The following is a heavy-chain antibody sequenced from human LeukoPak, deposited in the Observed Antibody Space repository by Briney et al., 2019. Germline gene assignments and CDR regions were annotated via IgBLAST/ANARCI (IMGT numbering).Heavy chain of an antibody. D-gene: IGHD3-10*01. CDR1: GYSISSGCY. CDR2: IYHSGST. V-gene: IGHV4-38-2*02. Sequence: SETLSLTCTVSGYSISSGCYWGWIRQPPGKGLEWIGSIYHSGSTYYNPSLKSRVTISVDTSKNQFSLKLSSVTAADTAVYYCARVSRREWFGELFYFDYWGQGTLVTVSS. J-gene: IGHJ4*02. CDR3: ARVSRREWFGELFYFDY.